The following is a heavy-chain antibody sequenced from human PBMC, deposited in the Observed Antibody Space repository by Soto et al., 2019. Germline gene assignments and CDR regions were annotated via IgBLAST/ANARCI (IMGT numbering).Heavy chain of an antibody. J-gene: IGHJ4*02. CDR1: GYTFSTYG. Sequence: QVQLVQSGGEVKRPGASVRVSCKASGYTFSTYGISWVRQAPGQGLEWMGWISAYNGHTDYTEKLQGRVTMTTDTSTNTVSMELRSLRSDDTAVYYCARGGTGGARDFDYWGQGTLVTVSS. CDR3: ARGGTGGARDFDY. CDR2: ISAYNGHT. D-gene: IGHD7-27*01. V-gene: IGHV1-18*01.